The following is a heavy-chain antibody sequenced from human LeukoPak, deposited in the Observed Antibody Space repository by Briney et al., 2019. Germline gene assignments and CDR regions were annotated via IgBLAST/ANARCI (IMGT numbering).Heavy chain of an antibody. V-gene: IGHV4-39*07. J-gene: IGHJ3*02. CDR2: IYYSGST. Sequence: SETLSLTCTVSGGSISSSSYYWGWIRQPPGKGLEWIGSIYYSGSTYYNPSLKSRVTISVDTSKNQFSLKLSSVTAADTAVYYCARAGIDYYDSSGYYLDAFDIWGQGTMVTVSS. CDR3: ARAGIDYYDSSGYYLDAFDI. CDR1: GGSISSSSYY. D-gene: IGHD3-22*01.